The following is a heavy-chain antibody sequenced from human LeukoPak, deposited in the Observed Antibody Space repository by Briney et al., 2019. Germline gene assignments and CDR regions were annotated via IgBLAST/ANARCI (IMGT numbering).Heavy chain of an antibody. V-gene: IGHV3-30*18. D-gene: IGHD6-13*01. CDR2: ISYDGSNK. CDR3: AKGSIAAAGVYYYYGMDV. J-gene: IGHJ6*02. Sequence: GGSLRLSCAASGFTFSSYGMHWVRQAPGKGLEWVAVISYDGSNKYYADSVKGRFTISRDNSKNTLYLQMNSLRAEDTAVYYCAKGSIAAAGVYYYYGMDVWGQGTTVTVSS. CDR1: GFTFSSYG.